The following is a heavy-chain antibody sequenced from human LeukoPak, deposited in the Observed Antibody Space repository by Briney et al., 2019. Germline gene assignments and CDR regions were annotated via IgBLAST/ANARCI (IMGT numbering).Heavy chain of an antibody. Sequence: PGGSLRLSCAASGFTFRSYGLHWVRQAPGKGPEWVGVISSDGSNRFYADSVKGRFTISRDNTKNTLYLQMNSLRAEDTGMYYCAKGTDSGIDYYLYYGMDVWGQGTTVTVSS. J-gene: IGHJ6*02. CDR1: GFTFRSYG. CDR2: ISSDGSNR. V-gene: IGHV3-30*18. D-gene: IGHD1-26*01. CDR3: AKGTDSGIDYYLYYGMDV.